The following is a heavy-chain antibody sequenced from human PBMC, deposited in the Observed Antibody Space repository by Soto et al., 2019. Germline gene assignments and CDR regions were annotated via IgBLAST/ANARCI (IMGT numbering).Heavy chain of an antibody. CDR3: ARHPPQLQRYYYYSGLDV. J-gene: IGHJ6*02. V-gene: IGHV5-51*01. Sequence: PGESLKISCKGSGYSFTSYWIGWVRQMPGKGLEWMGIIYPGDSDTRYSPSFQGQVTISADKSISTAYLQWSSLKASDTAMYYCARHPPQLQRYYYYSGLDVWGQGTTVTVSS. CDR1: GYSFTSYW. CDR2: IYPGDSDT. D-gene: IGHD1-1*01.